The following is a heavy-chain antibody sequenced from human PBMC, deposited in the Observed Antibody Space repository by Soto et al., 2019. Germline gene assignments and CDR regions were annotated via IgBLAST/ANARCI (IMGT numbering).Heavy chain of an antibody. CDR3: ASGGAASGPFTWELPDH. D-gene: IGHD1-26*01. V-gene: IGHV1-45*02. CDR1: GNTFTYRY. CDR2: ITPFSGDV. Sequence: QMPLVQSGAEVKKTGSTVTVSCKALGNTFTYRYLHWVRQAPGQALEWMGWITPFSGDVHYAQKFQERVTITRDRSINTAYMRMSILRSEDTAMYYCASGGAASGPFTWELPDHWGQGTLVTVSS. J-gene: IGHJ4*02.